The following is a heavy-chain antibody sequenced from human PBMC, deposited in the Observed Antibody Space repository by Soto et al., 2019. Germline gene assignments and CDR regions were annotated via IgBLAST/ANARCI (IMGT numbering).Heavy chain of an antibody. CDR2: ISAYNGNT. Sequence: QVQLVQSGAEVKKPGASVKVSCKASGFTFTSYGISWVRQAPGQGLEWMGWISAYNGNTNSAQKLQGRVTMTTDTSTSTAYMELRSLTSDDAAVYYCARGPDHYGDYVWWFDPWCQGSMVTVSS. V-gene: IGHV1-18*01. J-gene: IGHJ5*02. CDR1: GFTFTSYG. D-gene: IGHD4-17*01. CDR3: ARGPDHYGDYVWWFDP.